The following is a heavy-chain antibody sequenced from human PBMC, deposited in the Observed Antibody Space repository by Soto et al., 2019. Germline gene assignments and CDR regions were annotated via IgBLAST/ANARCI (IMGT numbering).Heavy chain of an antibody. D-gene: IGHD6-6*01. J-gene: IGHJ6*02. CDR1: GYSFTSYW. CDR2: IYPGDSDT. Sequence: GESLKISCKGSGYSFTSYWIGWVRQMPGKGLEWMGIIYPGDSDTRYSPSFQGQVTISADKSISTAYLQWSSLKASDTAMYYCASASYPGPANYYYYGMDVWGQGTTVTVSS. V-gene: IGHV5-51*01. CDR3: ASASYPGPANYYYYGMDV.